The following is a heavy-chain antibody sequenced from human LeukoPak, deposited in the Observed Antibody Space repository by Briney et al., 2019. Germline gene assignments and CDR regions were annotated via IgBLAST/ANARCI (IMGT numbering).Heavy chain of an antibody. V-gene: IGHV3-9*01. CDR3: ARSKDAFDI. J-gene: IGHJ3*02. CDR2: ISWNSGSI. CDR1: GFTFDDFA. Sequence: GGSLRLSCAASGFTFDDFAMHWVRQAPGKGLEWVSGISWNSGSIGYADSVKGRFTISRDNAKNSLYLQMNSLRAEDTAVYYCARSKDAFDIWGQGTMVTVSS.